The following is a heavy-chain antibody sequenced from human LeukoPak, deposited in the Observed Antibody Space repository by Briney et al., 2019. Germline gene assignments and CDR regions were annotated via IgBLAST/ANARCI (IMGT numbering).Heavy chain of an antibody. CDR3: ARTGPSHYYGSGTSRFDP. CDR2: INHSGGT. V-gene: IGHV4-34*01. CDR1: GGSFSGYY. D-gene: IGHD3-10*01. Sequence: PSETLSLTCAVYGGSFSGYYWSWIRQPPGKGLEWIGEINHSGGTNYNPSLKSRVTISVDTSKNQFSLKLSSVTAADTAVYYCARTGPSHYYGSGTSRFDPWGQGTLVTVSS. J-gene: IGHJ5*02.